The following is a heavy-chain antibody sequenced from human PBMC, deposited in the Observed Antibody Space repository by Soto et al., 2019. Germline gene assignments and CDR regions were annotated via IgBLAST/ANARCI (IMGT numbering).Heavy chain of an antibody. CDR2: IIPLSGTT. Sequence: SGKVSYNASGGSLTNYGIRWVRQAPVQGLEWVGGIIPLSGTTNYAQKFQGRVTITADVSTSKAYMALSSLRSEDTAVYYCATEGFSGSYLSNWGQGIQVTVYS. V-gene: IGHV1-69*13. J-gene: IGHJ4*02. D-gene: IGHD1-26*01. CDR3: ATEGFSGSYLSN. CDR1: GGSLTNYG.